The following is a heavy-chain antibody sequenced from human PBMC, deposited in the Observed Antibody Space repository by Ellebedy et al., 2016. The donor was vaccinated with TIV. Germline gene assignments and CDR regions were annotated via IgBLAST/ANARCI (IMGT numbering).Heavy chain of an antibody. V-gene: IGHV3-30-3*01. J-gene: IGHJ4*02. Sequence: GGSLRLXCAASGFTFSSYAMHWVRQAPGKGLEWVAVISYDGSNKYYADSVKGRFTISRDNSKNTLYLQMNSLRAEDTAVYYCAREHLPFSGYGYGGYWGQGTLVTVSS. CDR1: GFTFSSYA. CDR3: AREHLPFSGYGYGGY. D-gene: IGHD5-12*01. CDR2: ISYDGSNK.